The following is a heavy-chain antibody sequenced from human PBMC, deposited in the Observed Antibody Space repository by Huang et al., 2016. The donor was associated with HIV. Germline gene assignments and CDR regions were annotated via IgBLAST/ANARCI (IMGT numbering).Heavy chain of an antibody. V-gene: IGHV4-34*01. CDR2: INDNGYT. D-gene: IGHD6-13*01. CDR3: ARASWYEPRSWYFGL. Sequence: QVQLQQWGAGLLKPSETLSLTCAFYCGSVSGHYWSWIRQPPGKGLEWIAEINDNGYTNYNPSLKSRVTISVHTSRNQFSLKLNSVTAADAAVYYCARASWYEPRSWYFGLWGRGTLVTVSS. CDR1: CGSVSGHY. J-gene: IGHJ2*01.